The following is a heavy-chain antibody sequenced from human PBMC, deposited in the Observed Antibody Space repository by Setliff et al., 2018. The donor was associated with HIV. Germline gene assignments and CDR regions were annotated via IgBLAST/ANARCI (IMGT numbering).Heavy chain of an antibody. D-gene: IGHD6-13*01. J-gene: IGHJ5*02. Sequence: PSETLSLTCSVSGGSISSYYWSWIRQPPGKGLEWIGRIYTSGSTSYNPSLKSRVTISIDTPKNQFSLKLSSVTATDTAVYYCARGENSWYGLNWFDPWGQGTLVTVSS. CDR2: IYTSGST. CDR3: ARGENSWYGLNWFDP. V-gene: IGHV4-4*08. CDR1: GGSISSYY.